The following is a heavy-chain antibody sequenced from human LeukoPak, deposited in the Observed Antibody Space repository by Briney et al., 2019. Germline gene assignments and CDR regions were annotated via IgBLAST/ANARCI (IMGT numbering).Heavy chain of an antibody. D-gene: IGHD2-2*03. V-gene: IGHV1-8*01. CDR2: MNPNSGNT. CDR1: GYTFTSYD. CDR3: ARWILDYYYYGMDV. Sequence: ASVKVPCKASGYTFTSYDINWVRQATGQGLEWMGWMNPNSGNTGYAQKFQGRVTMTRNTSISTAYMELSSLRSEDTAVYYCARWILDYYYYGMDVWGQGTTVTVSS. J-gene: IGHJ6*02.